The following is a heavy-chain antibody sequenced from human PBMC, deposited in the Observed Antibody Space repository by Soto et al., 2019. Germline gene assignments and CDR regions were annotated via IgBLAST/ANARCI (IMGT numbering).Heavy chain of an antibody. D-gene: IGHD3-16*01. CDR2: INGYTGNT. V-gene: IGHV1-3*01. Sequence: ASVKVSCKASGYIFTSYAMHWVRQAPGQRLEWMGWINGYTGNTNYAQKFQGRVTMTTDTSTNTAYLDLWTLISDDTAVYYCARSWVTGKGGIDVWGQGTTVTVSS. CDR3: ARSWVTGKGGIDV. CDR1: GYIFTSYA. J-gene: IGHJ6*02.